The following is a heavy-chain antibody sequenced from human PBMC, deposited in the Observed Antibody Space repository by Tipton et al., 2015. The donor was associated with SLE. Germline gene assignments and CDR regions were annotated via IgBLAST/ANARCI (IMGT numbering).Heavy chain of an antibody. CDR2: IYYSGST. CDR3: ARQGYNWNDGGADAFDI. J-gene: IGHJ3*02. CDR1: GGSISSYY. D-gene: IGHD1-1*01. V-gene: IGHV4-59*05. Sequence: TLSLTCTVSGGSISSYYWSWIRQPPGKGLEWIGSIYYSGSTYYNPSLKSRVTISVDTSKNQFSLKLSSGTASDTAVYYCARQGYNWNDGGADAFDIWGQGTMVTVSS.